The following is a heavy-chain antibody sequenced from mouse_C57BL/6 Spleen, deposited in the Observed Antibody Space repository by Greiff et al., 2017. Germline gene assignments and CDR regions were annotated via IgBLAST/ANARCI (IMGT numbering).Heavy chain of an antibody. CDR3: ARRRDGRKAWYVDF. V-gene: IGHV1-69*02. CDR1: GYTFTSYW. D-gene: IGHD1-1*01. Sequence: QVHLQQPGAELVKPGASVKLSCKASGYTFTSYWMHWVKQRPGQGLEWIGEIDPSDSFTNYNQKFKGKATLTVDKSSSTAYMQLSSLTSEDSAVYFCARRRDGRKAWYVDFRGPGTTVTVSS. J-gene: IGHJ1*01. CDR2: IDPSDSFT.